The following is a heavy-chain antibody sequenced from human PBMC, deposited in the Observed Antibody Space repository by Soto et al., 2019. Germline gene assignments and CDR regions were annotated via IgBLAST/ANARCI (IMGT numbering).Heavy chain of an antibody. CDR2: IYYSGST. D-gene: IGHD2-15*01. V-gene: IGHV4-39*01. J-gene: IGHJ4*02. CDR3: ARQRNVVVVHYYFDY. Sequence: SSETLSLTCTVSGGSISSSSYYWGWIRQPPGKGLEWIGSIYYSGSTYYNPSLKSRVTISVDTSKNQFSLKLSSVTAADTAVYYCARQRNVVVVHYYFDYWGQGTLVTFSS. CDR1: GGSISSSSYY.